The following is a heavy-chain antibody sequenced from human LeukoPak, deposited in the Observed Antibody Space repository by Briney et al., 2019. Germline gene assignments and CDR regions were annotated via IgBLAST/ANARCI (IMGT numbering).Heavy chain of an antibody. CDR1: GYTSPTYW. D-gene: IGHD1-7*01. CDR3: ATNGNYLDAFNI. CDR2: IYRGDSDI. Sequence: GESLKISCKASGYTSPTYWIGWVRQMPGRGLEWMGIIYRGDSDIRYSPSFQGQATISVDKSINTAYLHWSSLKASDTAMYYCATNGNYLDAFNIWGQGTMVTVSS. J-gene: IGHJ3*02. V-gene: IGHV5-51*01.